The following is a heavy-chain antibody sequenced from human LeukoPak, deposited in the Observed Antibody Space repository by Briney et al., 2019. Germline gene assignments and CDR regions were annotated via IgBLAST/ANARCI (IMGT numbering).Heavy chain of an antibody. Sequence: PGRSLRLSCAASGFTFSSYGMHWVRQAPGKGLEWVAVIWYGGSNKYYADSVKGRFTISRDNSKNTLYLQMNSLRAEDTVVYYCAKDGGRATFRLYYYMDVWGKGTTVTVSS. D-gene: IGHD2-15*01. CDR1: GFTFSSYG. J-gene: IGHJ6*03. V-gene: IGHV3-30*18. CDR2: IWYGGSNK. CDR3: AKDGGRATFRLYYYMDV.